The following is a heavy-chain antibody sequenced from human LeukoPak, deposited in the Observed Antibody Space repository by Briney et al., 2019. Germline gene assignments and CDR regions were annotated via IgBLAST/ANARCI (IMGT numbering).Heavy chain of an antibody. V-gene: IGHV1-18*01. J-gene: IGHJ6*04. D-gene: IGHD7-27*01. CDR3: ASMNWGRQLDV. CDR1: GYTFIRYG. CDR2: ISAYNGNT. Sequence: ASVKVSCKASGYTFIRYGISWVRQAPGQGLEWMGWISAYNGNTNYAQKLQGRVTMTTDTSTSTACMELRSLRSDDTAVYYCASMNWGRQLDVWGKGTTVTVSS.